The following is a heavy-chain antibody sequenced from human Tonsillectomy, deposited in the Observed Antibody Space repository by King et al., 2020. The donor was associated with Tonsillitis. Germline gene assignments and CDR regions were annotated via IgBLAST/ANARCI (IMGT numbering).Heavy chain of an antibody. J-gene: IGHJ5*02. V-gene: IGHV4-31*03. CDR2: IYYSGST. D-gene: IGHD2-2*01. Sequence: VQLQESGPGLVKPSQTLSLTCTVSGASISSGGYYWSWIRQHPGKGLEWIGYIYYSGSTYYNPSLKSRVTISVDTSKNQFSLKLSSVTAADTAVYYCARDRCSRTNCYADLWGQGTLVTVSS. CDR1: GASISSGGYY. CDR3: ARDRCSRTNCYADL.